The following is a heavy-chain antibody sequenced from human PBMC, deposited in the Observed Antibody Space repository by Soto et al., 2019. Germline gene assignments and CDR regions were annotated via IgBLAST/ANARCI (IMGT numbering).Heavy chain of an antibody. Sequence: SETLSLTRTVSGGSISSGDYYWSWIRQPPGKGLEWIGYIYYSGSTYYNPSLKSRVTISVDTSKNQFSLKLSSVTAADTAVYYCARGRAMDYYYYYGMDVWGQGTTVTVSS. CDR3: ARGRAMDYYYYYGMDV. D-gene: IGHD5-18*01. CDR1: GGSISSGDYY. CDR2: IYYSGST. J-gene: IGHJ6*02. V-gene: IGHV4-30-4*01.